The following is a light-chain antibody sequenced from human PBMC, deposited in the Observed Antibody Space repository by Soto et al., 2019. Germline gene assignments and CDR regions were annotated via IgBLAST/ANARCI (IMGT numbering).Light chain of an antibody. J-gene: IGLJ1*01. CDR3: SSYAGSNTDYV. Sequence: QSVLTQPLSASGSPGQSVTISCTGTSSDVGGYKYVSWYQQHPGKAPKLMIYEVSKRPSGVPDRFSGSKSGNTASLTVSGLQAEDEADYYCSSYAGSNTDYVFGTGTKVTVL. CDR2: EVS. CDR1: SSDVGGYKY. V-gene: IGLV2-8*01.